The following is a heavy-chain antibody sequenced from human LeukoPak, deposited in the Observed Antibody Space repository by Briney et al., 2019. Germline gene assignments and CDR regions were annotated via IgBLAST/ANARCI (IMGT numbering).Heavy chain of an antibody. CDR2: IYHSGST. V-gene: IGHV4-30-2*01. J-gene: IGHJ4*02. Sequence: SQTLSLTCAVSGGSISSGGDSWSWIRQPPGKGLEWIGYIYHSGSTYYNPSLKSRVTISVDRSKNQFSLKLSSVAAADTAVYYCARGISGDSSYWGQGTLVTVSS. CDR1: GGSISSGGDS. CDR3: ARGISGDSSY. D-gene: IGHD3-22*01.